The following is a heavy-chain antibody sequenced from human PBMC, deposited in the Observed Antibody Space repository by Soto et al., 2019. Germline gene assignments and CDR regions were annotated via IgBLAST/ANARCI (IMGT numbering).Heavy chain of an antibody. CDR1: GGSISSGDYY. CDR3: ARGFLASSGVPRTDRYYYGMDV. Sequence: KPSETLSLTCTVSGGSISSGDYYWSWIRQPPGKGLEWIGYIYYSGSTYYNPSLKSRVTISVDTSKNQFSLKLSSVTAADTAVYYCARGFLASSGVPRTDRYYYGMDVWGQGTTVTVSS. D-gene: IGHD3-3*01. V-gene: IGHV4-30-4*01. J-gene: IGHJ6*02. CDR2: IYYSGST.